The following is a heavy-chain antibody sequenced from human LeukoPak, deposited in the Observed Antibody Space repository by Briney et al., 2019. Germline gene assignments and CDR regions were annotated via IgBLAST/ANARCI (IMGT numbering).Heavy chain of an antibody. Sequence: SVKVSCKASGGTLSSYAISWVRQAPGQGLEWMGGIIPIFGTANYAQKFQGRVTITTDESTSTAYMELSSLRSEDTAVYYCARGEIAAADNYYYYYMDVWGKGTTVTVSS. D-gene: IGHD6-13*01. V-gene: IGHV1-69*05. J-gene: IGHJ6*03. CDR2: IIPIFGTA. CDR3: ARGEIAAADNYYYYYMDV. CDR1: GGTLSSYA.